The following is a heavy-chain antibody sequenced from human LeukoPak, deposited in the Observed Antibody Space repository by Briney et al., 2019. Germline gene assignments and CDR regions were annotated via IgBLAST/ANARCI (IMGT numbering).Heavy chain of an antibody. CDR3: ARDLYGDGYNPGGY. Sequence: ASVKVSCKASTYTLTSYAISWMRQAPGQGLEWMGWISVDNGNTNYAQKFPGRVTMTTDTSTNTVYMELRSLRFDDSAVYYCARDLYGDGYNPGGYWGQGTLVTVSS. CDR2: ISVDNGNT. D-gene: IGHD5-24*01. J-gene: IGHJ4*02. V-gene: IGHV1-18*01. CDR1: TYTLTSYA.